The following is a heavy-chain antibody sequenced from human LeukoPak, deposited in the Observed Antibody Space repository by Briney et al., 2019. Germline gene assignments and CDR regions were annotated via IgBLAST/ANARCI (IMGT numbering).Heavy chain of an antibody. D-gene: IGHD3-22*01. J-gene: IGHJ4*02. CDR3: ARVGSGYYYYFDY. CDR2: IYYSGST. V-gene: IGHV4-61*01. CDR1: GVSVSSGSYY. Sequence: SETLSLTCTVSGVSVSSGSYYWSWIRQPPGKGLEWIGYIYYSGSTNYNPSLKSRVTISVDTSKNQFSLRLSSVTAADTAVYYCARVGSGYYYYFDYWGQGTLVTVSS.